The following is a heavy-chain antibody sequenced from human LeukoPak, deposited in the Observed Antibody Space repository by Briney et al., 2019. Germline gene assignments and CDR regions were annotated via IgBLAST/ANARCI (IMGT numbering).Heavy chain of an antibody. CDR3: ARITMVRGVTQFDP. CDR2: ISGSGGST. CDR1: GFTFSSYG. Sequence: GGSLRLSCAASGFTFSSYGMSWVRQAPGKGLEWVSAISGSGGSTYYADSVKGRFTISRDNSKNTLYLQMNSLRAEDTAVYYCARITMVRGVTQFDPWGQGTLVTVSS. D-gene: IGHD3-10*01. J-gene: IGHJ5*02. V-gene: IGHV3-23*01.